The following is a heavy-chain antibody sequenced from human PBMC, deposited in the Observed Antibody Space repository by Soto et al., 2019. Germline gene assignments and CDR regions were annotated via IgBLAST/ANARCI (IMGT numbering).Heavy chain of an antibody. Sequence: QVQLRQSGPGLVKASETLSLTCTVSGGSISGYHWSWIRQTPGKGLEWIGKIYPSGSTDYNPSLNSPVIISEDSSKNQVSLKLSPVTAADTAIYYCARLLGTAVFDHWGQGTLVTVSS. D-gene: IGHD2-21*02. V-gene: IGHV4-4*09. CDR1: GGSISGYH. CDR3: ARLLGTAVFDH. CDR2: IYPSGST. J-gene: IGHJ4*02.